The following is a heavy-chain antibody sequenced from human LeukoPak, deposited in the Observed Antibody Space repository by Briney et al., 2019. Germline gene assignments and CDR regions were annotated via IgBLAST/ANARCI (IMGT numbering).Heavy chain of an antibody. CDR2: INHSGST. V-gene: IGHV4-34*01. Sequence: SETLSLTCAVYSGSFSGYYWSWIRQPPGKGLEWIGEINHSGSTNYNPSLKSRVTISVDTSKNQFSLKLSSVTAADTAVYYCARGVKSYIWGQGTMVTVSS. CDR3: ARGVKSYI. CDR1: SGSFSGYY. J-gene: IGHJ3*02. D-gene: IGHD1-26*01.